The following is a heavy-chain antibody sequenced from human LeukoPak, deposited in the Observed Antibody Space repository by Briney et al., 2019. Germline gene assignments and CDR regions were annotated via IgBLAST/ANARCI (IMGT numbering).Heavy chain of an antibody. J-gene: IGHJ6*03. CDR2: VSGSGYVS. D-gene: IGHD5-12*01. Sequence: GSLLLSCAASGFTFSSYAMSWVRQAPGKGLEGVSVVSGSGYVSHHADSVKGRFTISRDNSKNTLYLQMNSLRAEDTAVYYCARDRKWATGYYYYCMDVWGKGTTVTVSS. V-gene: IGHV3-23*01. CDR3: ARDRKWATGYYYYCMDV. CDR1: GFTFSSYA.